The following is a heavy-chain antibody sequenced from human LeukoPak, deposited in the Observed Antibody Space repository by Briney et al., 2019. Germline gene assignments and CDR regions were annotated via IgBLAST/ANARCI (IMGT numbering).Heavy chain of an antibody. CDR1: GYTFTDYY. CDR3: ARRYSGYFLD. Sequence: ASVKVSCKASGYTFTDYYMHWVRQAPGQGLEWMGWINPNSGGTNYAQKFQGRVTMTRDTSISTAYMELSSLRSDDTAVFYCARRYSGYFLDWGQGTLVTASS. D-gene: IGHD5-12*01. V-gene: IGHV1-2*02. J-gene: IGHJ4*02. CDR2: INPNSGGT.